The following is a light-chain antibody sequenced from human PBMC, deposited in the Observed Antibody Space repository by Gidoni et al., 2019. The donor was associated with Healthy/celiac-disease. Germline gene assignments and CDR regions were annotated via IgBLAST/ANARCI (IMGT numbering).Light chain of an antibody. CDR1: QSVSSSY. CDR3: QKYGSSPRFN. J-gene: IGKJ3*01. CDR2: GAS. Sequence: EIVLTQSPGTLSLSPGERATLSCRASQSVSSSYLAWYQQKPGQAPRLLIYGASSRATGIPDRFSGSGSGTDFTITISRLEPEDFAVYYCQKYGSSPRFNFGPGTKVDIK. V-gene: IGKV3-20*01.